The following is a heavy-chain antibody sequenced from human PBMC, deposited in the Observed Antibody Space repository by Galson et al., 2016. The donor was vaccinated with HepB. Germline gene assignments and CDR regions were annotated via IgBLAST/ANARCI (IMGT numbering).Heavy chain of an antibody. J-gene: IGHJ3*02. CDR1: GGSISTSNW. CDR2: IYHSGTA. Sequence: LSLTCGVSGGSISTSNWWSWVRQPPGKGLEWIGEIYHSGTANYNPSLKSRVTISLDKSKNQFSLKVTSVTAADTAVYYCARREWGQRAFDIWGQGTMVTVSS. V-gene: IGHV4-4*02. D-gene: IGHD3-3*01. CDR3: ARREWGQRAFDI.